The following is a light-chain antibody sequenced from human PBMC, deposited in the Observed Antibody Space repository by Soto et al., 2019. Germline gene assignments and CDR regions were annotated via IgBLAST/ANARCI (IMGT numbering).Light chain of an antibody. CDR1: HGIGDP. Sequence: VMTPSPANLSVSPGAGATLPCRASHGIGDPLAWYQHKPGQTPRLLIYDTSTRATGVRDTFSGSGCGTDFALTISRLEPEDFAVYFCQRYGSSPLITFGQGTRVEIK. CDR2: DTS. J-gene: IGKJ5*01. V-gene: IGKV3-20*01. CDR3: QRYGSSPLIT.